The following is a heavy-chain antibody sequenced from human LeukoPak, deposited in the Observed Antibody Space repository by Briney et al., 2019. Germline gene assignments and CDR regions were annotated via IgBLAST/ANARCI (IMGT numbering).Heavy chain of an antibody. J-gene: IGHJ4*02. Sequence: GGSLRLSCAASGFTFSSYAMSWVRQAPGKGLEWVSAISGSGGSTYYADSVKGRFTISRDNSKNTLYLQMNSLRAEDTAVYYLAKGPFPGGEKKYFDFWGQGTLVTVSS. D-gene: IGHD3-10*01. CDR3: AKGPFPGGEKKYFDF. CDR1: GFTFSSYA. V-gene: IGHV3-23*01. CDR2: ISGSGGST.